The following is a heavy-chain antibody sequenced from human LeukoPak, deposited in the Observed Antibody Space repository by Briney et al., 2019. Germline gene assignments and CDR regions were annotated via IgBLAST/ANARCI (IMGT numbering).Heavy chain of an antibody. CDR1: GFTFSNAW. J-gene: IGHJ4*02. D-gene: IGHD3-10*01. Sequence: PGGSLRLSCATSGFTFSNAWMSWVRQAPGKGLEWVGRIKSKSDGGATDYAAPVKDRFTISRDDSKNTLYLQMNSLKTEDTAVYYCTIHGSGSYGKNWGQGTLVTVSS. CDR2: IKSKSDGGAT. CDR3: TIHGSGSYGKN. V-gene: IGHV3-15*05.